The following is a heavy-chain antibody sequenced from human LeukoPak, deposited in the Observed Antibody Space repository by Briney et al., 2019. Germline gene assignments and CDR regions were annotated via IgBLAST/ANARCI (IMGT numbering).Heavy chain of an antibody. J-gene: IGHJ3*01. CDR2: ITGSGGGT. D-gene: IGHD4-17*01. V-gene: IGHV3-23*01. CDR3: AKDPRGDHIGAFDF. CDR1: GFTFNNYA. Sequence: GGSLRLSCAASGFTFNNYALVWVRQAPGKGLEWVSAITGSGGGTDYADSVKGRFTISRDNSKNTLYLQMSGLRAEDTAVYYCAKDPRGDHIGAFDFCVLVTMSTGSS.